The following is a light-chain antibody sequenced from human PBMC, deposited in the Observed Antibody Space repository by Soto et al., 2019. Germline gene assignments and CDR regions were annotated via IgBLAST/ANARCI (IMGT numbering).Light chain of an antibody. CDR2: DVN. CDR1: NSDVGGYIF. CDR3: VSFAGGTYV. V-gene: IGLV2-8*01. J-gene: IGLJ1*01. Sequence: QSVLTQPPSASGSPGQSVTISCTGTNSDVGGYIFVSWYQQHPGKVPKLIIYDVNKRPSGVPDRFSGSKYGNTASLTVSGLQAEDEGDYYCVSFAGGTYVFGTGTKVTVL.